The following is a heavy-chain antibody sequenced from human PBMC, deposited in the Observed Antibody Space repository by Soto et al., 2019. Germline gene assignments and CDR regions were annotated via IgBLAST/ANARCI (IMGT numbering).Heavy chain of an antibody. CDR3: ARTILLSDGMDV. Sequence: YYMHWVRQAPGQGLEWMGWINPNSGGTNYAQKFQGWVTMTRDTSISTAYMELSRLRSDDTAVYYCARTILLSDGMDVWGQGTTVTVSS. J-gene: IGHJ6*02. CDR1: YY. CDR2: INPNSGGT. D-gene: IGHD3-3*01. V-gene: IGHV1-2*04.